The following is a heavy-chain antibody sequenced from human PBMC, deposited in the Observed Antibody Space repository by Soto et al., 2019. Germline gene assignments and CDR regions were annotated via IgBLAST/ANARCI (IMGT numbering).Heavy chain of an antibody. CDR3: ATGGRGYSSAPRFYFEY. D-gene: IGHD5-18*01. Sequence: SVRVSCTAAGSTCFAWDMMWLRQAPGQGLEWMGGILPIFDTTHYAQKFQGRVTITADESTSTAYMELSSLKSEDTALYYCATGGRGYSSAPRFYFEYWGQGTLVTVSS. V-gene: IGHV1-69*13. CDR1: GSTCFAWD. J-gene: IGHJ4*02. CDR2: ILPIFDTT.